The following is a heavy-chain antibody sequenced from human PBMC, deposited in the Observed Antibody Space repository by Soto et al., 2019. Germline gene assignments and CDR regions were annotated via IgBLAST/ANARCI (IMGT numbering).Heavy chain of an antibody. CDR1: GGSFSDYI. J-gene: IGHJ4*02. V-gene: IGHV4-34*01. CDR3: ARGPTTEKVDS. CDR2: INHSGSA. Sequence: SETLSLTCDVYGGSFSDYIWTWIRQTPGKGLQWIGQINHSGSANYNPSLKSRVTISAHTSSSQFSLALTSVTAADTAMYYCARGPTTEKVDSWGQGILVTVSS.